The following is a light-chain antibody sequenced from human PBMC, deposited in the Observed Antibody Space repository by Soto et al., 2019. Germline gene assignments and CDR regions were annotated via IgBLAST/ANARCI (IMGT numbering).Light chain of an antibody. CDR1: QNIRSY. CDR2: AAA. V-gene: IGKV1-39*01. J-gene: IGKJ1*01. Sequence: DIQMTQSPSSLSASVGDRVTITFRASQNIRSYVNWYQQKEGKAPNLLIYAAASLQSGVPSRFRGFGARKNLTLTITSLQAEDFATYYCQQTYSPPWTLGHGTKVDIQ. CDR3: QQTYSPPWT.